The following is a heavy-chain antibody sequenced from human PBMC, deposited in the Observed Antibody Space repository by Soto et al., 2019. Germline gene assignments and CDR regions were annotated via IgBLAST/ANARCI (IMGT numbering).Heavy chain of an antibody. D-gene: IGHD3-22*01. CDR3: ARGRYLDSSDYWVANLPFDH. CDR1: GFTLNSYV. V-gene: IGHV3-23*01. CDR2: ISRSGRGSA. Sequence: VGSLRLSFAASGFTLNSYVMTWVRQAPGEGLEWVSSISRSGRGSAYYADSVKGRFTVSRDNSENTLFLQMNNLRDEDTALYYCARGRYLDSSDYWVANLPFDHWGLGTLVTVPS. J-gene: IGHJ4*02.